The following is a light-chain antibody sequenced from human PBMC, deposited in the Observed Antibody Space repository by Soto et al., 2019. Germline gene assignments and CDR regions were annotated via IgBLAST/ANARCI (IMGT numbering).Light chain of an antibody. CDR2: SYD. Sequence: QLVLTQPPSASGTPGQRFTISCSTNSSNLGDNTVNWYQHVPGTAPKLLIYSYDQRPSGVPDRFSGSRSGTSASLAISGLQSEDEADYYCAAWDATLDGYVFGTGTKLTVL. CDR3: AAWDATLDGYV. CDR1: SSNLGDNT. V-gene: IGLV1-44*01. J-gene: IGLJ1*01.